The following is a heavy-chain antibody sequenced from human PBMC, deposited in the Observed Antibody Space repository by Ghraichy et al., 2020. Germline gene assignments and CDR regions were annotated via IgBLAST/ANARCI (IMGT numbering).Heavy chain of an antibody. CDR1: GGSISSSSYY. V-gene: IGHV4-39*01. D-gene: IGHD2/OR15-2a*01. J-gene: IGHJ5*02. CDR2: IYYSGSI. CDR3: ARVIVLMPTGWFDP. Sequence: LSLTCTVSGGSISSSSYYWGWIRQPPGKGLEWIGSIYYSGSIYYNPSLKSRVTISVDTSKNQFSLKLSSVTAADTAVYYCARVIVLMPTGWFDPWGQGTLVTVSS.